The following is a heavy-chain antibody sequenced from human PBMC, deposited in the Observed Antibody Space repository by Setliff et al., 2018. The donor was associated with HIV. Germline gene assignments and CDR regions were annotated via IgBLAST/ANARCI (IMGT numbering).Heavy chain of an antibody. J-gene: IGHJ3*01. CDR2: VHSTGTT. Sequence: SETLSLTCTVSGGSFSTYYWSWIRQPAGEGLEYIGRVHSTGTTIYNPSLKSRVTMSVDTSKNQHSLKLRSVTAADTAVYYCARARITMTGGRLEPYAFDRWGQGTKVTVSS. CDR3: ARARITMTGGRLEPYAFDR. V-gene: IGHV4-4*07. D-gene: IGHD3-22*01. CDR1: GGSFSTYY.